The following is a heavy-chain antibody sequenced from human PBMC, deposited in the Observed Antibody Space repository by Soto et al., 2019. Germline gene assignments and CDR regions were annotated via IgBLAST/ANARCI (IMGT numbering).Heavy chain of an antibody. Sequence: QVQLVQSGAEVKKPGSSVKVSCKASGGTFSSYAITWVRQAPGQGLEWMGGIIPIFGTPNYAQKFQGRVTITADESTSTAYMELSSLRSEDTAVYCCARGAEKPTCGLLYYGMDVWGQGTTVTVSS. D-gene: IGHD2-21*01. CDR3: ARGAEKPTCGLLYYGMDV. J-gene: IGHJ6*02. CDR1: GGTFSSYA. CDR2: IIPIFGTP. V-gene: IGHV1-69*01.